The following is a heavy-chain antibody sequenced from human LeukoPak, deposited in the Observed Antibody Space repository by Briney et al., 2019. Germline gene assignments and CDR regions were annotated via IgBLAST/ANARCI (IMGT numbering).Heavy chain of an antibody. Sequence: SETLSLTCTVSGGSIRNYYWIWLRQPPGKGLEWIGYIYYTGSTNYNPSLKSRVTISIDTSKNQFSLKLRSVPAADTAVYYCARNPGGENTQFDYWGQGTLVTVSS. J-gene: IGHJ4*02. CDR1: GGSIRNYY. CDR3: ARNPGGENTQFDY. V-gene: IGHV4-59*12. CDR2: IYYTGST. D-gene: IGHD3-16*01.